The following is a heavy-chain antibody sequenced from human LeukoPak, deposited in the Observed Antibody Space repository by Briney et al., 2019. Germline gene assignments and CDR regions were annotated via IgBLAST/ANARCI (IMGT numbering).Heavy chain of an antibody. CDR3: AREGVRYYGMDV. Sequence: GGSLRLSCAASGFTSSSYGMHWVRQAPGKGLEWVAVIWYDGSNKYYADSVKGRFTISRDNSKNTLYLQMNSLRAEDTAVYYCAREGVRYYGMDVWGQGTTVTVSS. J-gene: IGHJ6*02. D-gene: IGHD2-8*01. CDR2: IWYDGSNK. CDR1: GFTSSSYG. V-gene: IGHV3-33*01.